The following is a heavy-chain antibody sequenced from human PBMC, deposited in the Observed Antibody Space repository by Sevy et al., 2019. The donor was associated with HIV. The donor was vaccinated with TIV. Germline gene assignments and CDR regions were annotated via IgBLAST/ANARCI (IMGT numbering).Heavy chain of an antibody. J-gene: IGHJ6*02. CDR1: GFTFDDYA. Sequence: GGSLRLSCAASGFTFDDYAMHWVRQAPGKGLEWVSGISWNSGSIGYADSVKGRFTISRDNAKNSLYLQMNSLRAEDTAWYYCAKDTGTAHYDFWSGYDYYYGMDVWGQGTTVTVSS. CDR3: AKDTGTAHYDFWSGYDYYYGMDV. D-gene: IGHD3-3*01. CDR2: ISWNSGSI. V-gene: IGHV3-9*01.